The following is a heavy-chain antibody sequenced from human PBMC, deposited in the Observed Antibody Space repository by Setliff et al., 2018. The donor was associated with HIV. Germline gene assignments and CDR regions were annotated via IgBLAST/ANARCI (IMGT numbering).Heavy chain of an antibody. J-gene: IGHJ6*03. V-gene: IGHV4-31*03. D-gene: IGHD3-10*01. CDR2: IYYSGST. CDR3: ARARGLLPYYYLDV. CDR1: GGSISSGGYY. Sequence: SETLSLTCTVSGGSISSGGYYWSWIRQHPGKGLEWIGYIYYSGSTYYNPSLKSRVTMSVDTSKNQFSLKLSSVTAADTAVYYCARARGLLPYYYLDVGGKGTTVTVS.